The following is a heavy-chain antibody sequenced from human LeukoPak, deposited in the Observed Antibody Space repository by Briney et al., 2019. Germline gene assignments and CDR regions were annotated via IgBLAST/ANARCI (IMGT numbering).Heavy chain of an antibody. CDR3: AKSFRSRNWFDP. CDR2: ISGGGGYT. D-gene: IGHD2/OR15-2a*01. Sequence: PGGSLRLSCAASGFTLSNYGMSWVRQAPGKGLEWVSAISGGGGYTYYADSVKGRFTISRDNSKNTLYLQMNSLRAEDTAVYYCAKSFRSRNWFDPWGQGTLVTVSS. CDR1: GFTLSNYG. J-gene: IGHJ5*02. V-gene: IGHV3-23*01.